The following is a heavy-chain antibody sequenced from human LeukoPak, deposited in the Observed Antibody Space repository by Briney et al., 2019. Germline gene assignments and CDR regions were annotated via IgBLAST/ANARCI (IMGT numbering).Heavy chain of an antibody. Sequence: GGSLRLSCAASGFTFSSYAMSWVRQAPGKGLEWVSAISGSGGSTYYADSVKGRFTISRDNSKNTLYLQMNSLRAEDTAVYHCANTYYYDSSGYFFSAGTNWFDPWGQGTLVTVSS. CDR3: ANTYYYDSSGYFFSAGTNWFDP. CDR1: GFTFSSYA. J-gene: IGHJ5*02. V-gene: IGHV3-23*01. CDR2: ISGSGGST. D-gene: IGHD3-22*01.